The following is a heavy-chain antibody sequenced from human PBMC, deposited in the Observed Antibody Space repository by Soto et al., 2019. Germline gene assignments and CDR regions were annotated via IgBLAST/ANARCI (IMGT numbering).Heavy chain of an antibody. D-gene: IGHD3-22*01. CDR1: GGSISSSSYY. CDR2: IYYSGST. V-gene: IGHV4-39*01. CDR3: SRYNYHSSGPPAY. J-gene: IGHJ4*02. Sequence: PSETLSLTCTVSGGSISSSSYYWGWIRQPPGKGLEWIGSIYYSGSTYYNPSLKSRVTISVDTSKNQFSLKLSSVTAADTAVYYCSRYNYHSSGPPAYRAQGTLVPVSS.